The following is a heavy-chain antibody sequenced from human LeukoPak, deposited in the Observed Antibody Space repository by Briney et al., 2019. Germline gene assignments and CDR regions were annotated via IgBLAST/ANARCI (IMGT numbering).Heavy chain of an antibody. J-gene: IGHJ4*02. CDR2: VSHEGSSK. D-gene: IGHD1-1*01. CDR1: GYPFSGSD. CDR3: VKRTGLNFDY. V-gene: IGHV3-30*18. Sequence: GGSLRLSCAASGYPFSGSDIHWVRQAPGKGLEWVAFVSHEGSSKFYAESVKGRFGISRDNSKSTTYLQMNGLRADDTAVYYCVKRTGLNFDYWGQGTLVTVSS.